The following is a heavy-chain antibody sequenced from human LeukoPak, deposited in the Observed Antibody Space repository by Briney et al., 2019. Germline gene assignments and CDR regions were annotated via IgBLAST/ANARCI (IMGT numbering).Heavy chain of an antibody. CDR2: ISAYNGNT. CDR3: ARGPLCSGGSCYWDYYYYYYMDV. D-gene: IGHD2-15*01. J-gene: IGHJ6*03. Sequence: ASVKVSCKASGYTFTSYGISWVRQAPGQGLEWMGWISAYNGNTNYAQKLQGRVTITRNTSISTAYMELSSLRSEDTAVYYCARGPLCSGGSCYWDYYYYYYMDVWGKGTTVTVSS. CDR1: GYTFTSYG. V-gene: IGHV1-18*01.